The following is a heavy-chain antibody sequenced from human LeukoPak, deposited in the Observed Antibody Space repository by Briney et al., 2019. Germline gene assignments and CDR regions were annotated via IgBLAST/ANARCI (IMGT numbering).Heavy chain of an antibody. CDR1: GCTFTSYG. V-gene: IGHV1-18*01. J-gene: IGHJ4*02. CDR2: ISAYNGNT. Sequence: ASVKVSCKASGCTFTSYGISWVRQAPGQGLEWMGWISAYNGNTNYAQKLQGRVTMTTDTSTSTAYMELRSLRSDDTAVYYCARAGLYYYDSSGYGAGSYWGQGTLVTVSS. CDR3: ARAGLYYYDSSGYGAGSY. D-gene: IGHD3-22*01.